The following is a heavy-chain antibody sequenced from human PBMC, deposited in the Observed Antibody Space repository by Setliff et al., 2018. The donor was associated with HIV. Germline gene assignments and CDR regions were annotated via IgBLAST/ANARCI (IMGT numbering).Heavy chain of an antibody. V-gene: IGHV1-18*01. Sequence: ASVKVSCKASGYTFTKYGLSWVRQAPGQGLEWIGWINTHNGNTNSAQKFQGRVTMTRDTSISTAYMELSRLRSDDTAVYYCARDRIAAAGTLMGYWGQGTLVTVSS. CDR1: GYTFTKYG. D-gene: IGHD6-13*01. J-gene: IGHJ4*02. CDR2: INTHNGNT. CDR3: ARDRIAAAGTLMGY.